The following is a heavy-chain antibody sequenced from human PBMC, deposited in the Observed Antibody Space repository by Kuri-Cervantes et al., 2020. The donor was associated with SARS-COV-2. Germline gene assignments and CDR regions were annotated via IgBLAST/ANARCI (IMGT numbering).Heavy chain of an antibody. Sequence: GESLKISCAASGFTFSSYWMSWVRQAPGKGLEWVANIKQGGSEKYYVDSVKGRFTISRDNAKNSLYLQMNSLRAEDTAVYYCAGRITYYDFWSGYSAVDYWGQGTLVTVSS. V-gene: IGHV3-7*01. CDR3: AGRITYYDFWSGYSAVDY. D-gene: IGHD3-3*01. CDR1: GFTFSSYW. CDR2: IKQGGSEK. J-gene: IGHJ4*02.